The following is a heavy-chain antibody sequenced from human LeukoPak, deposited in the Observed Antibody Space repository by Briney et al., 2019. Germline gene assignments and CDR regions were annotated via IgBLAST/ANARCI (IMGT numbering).Heavy chain of an antibody. CDR2: IKPDGSGK. J-gene: IGHJ4*02. V-gene: IGHV3-7*01. CDR3: SSQPAVLDLDC. D-gene: IGHD6-19*01. Sequence: GGSLRLSCAASGFAFSRYWMTWVRQAPGKGLEWVANIKPDGSGKNYVASVKGRFSISRDNAKNSLYLQMRGLRVEDTAVYYCSSQPAVLDLDCWGQGTLVTVSS. CDR1: GFAFSRYW.